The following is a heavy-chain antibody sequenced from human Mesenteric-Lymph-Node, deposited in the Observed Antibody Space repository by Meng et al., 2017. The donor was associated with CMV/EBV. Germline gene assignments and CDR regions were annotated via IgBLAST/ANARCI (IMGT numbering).Heavy chain of an antibody. J-gene: IGHJ4*02. CDR2: ISGTGDST. V-gene: IGHV3-23*01. CDR3: ARDHLSTYDSSGYYYFDY. CDR1: GFTFTSYG. Sequence: GESLKISCAASGFTFTSYGMSWVRQAPGKGLEWVSAISGTGDSTYYADSVKGRFTISRDNSKNTLHLQMNSLRAEDTAVYYCARDHLSTYDSSGYYYFDYWGQGTLVTVSS. D-gene: IGHD3-22*01.